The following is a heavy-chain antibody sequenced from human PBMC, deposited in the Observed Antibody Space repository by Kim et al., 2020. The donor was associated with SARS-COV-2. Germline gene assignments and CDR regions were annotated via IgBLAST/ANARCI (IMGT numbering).Heavy chain of an antibody. CDR2: INAGNGNT. V-gene: IGHV1-3*01. D-gene: IGHD3-10*01. J-gene: IGHJ3*02. CDR3: ARAEILWFGEFGAFDI. CDR1: GYTFTSYA. Sequence: ASVKVSCKASGYTFTSYAMHWVRQAPGQRLEWMGWINAGNGNTKYSQKFQGRVTITRDTSASTAYMELSSLRSEDTAVYYCARAEILWFGEFGAFDIWGQGTMVTVSS.